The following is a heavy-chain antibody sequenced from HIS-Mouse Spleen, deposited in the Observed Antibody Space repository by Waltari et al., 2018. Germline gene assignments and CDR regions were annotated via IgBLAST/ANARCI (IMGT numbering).Heavy chain of an antibody. D-gene: IGHD6-13*01. CDR2: IYYSGRT. J-gene: IGHJ2*01. CDR1: GGPISSSSYY. V-gene: IGHV4-39*07. CDR3: AREIPYSSSWYDWYFDL. Sequence: QLPLQESGPGLVTPSETLSLTCTVSGGPISSSSYYWVWIRQPPGKGLEWIESIYYSGRTYYNPSLKSRVTISVDTSKNQFSLKLSSVTAADTAVYYCAREIPYSSSWYDWYFDLWGRGTMVTVSS.